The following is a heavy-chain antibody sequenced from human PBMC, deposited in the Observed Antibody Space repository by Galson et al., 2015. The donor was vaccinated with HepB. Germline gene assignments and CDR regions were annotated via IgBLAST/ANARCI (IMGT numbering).Heavy chain of an antibody. D-gene: IGHD4/OR15-4a*01. CDR3: ARDRDYRLDY. J-gene: IGHJ4*02. CDR1: GYTFTSNG. V-gene: IGHV1-18*04. CDR2: ISANSGNT. Sequence: SVKVSCKASGYTFTSNGISWVRQAPGQGLEWMEWISANSGNTIYAQKLQGRVTMTRDTSTGTAYVELGSLSSDDTAVYYCARDRDYRLDYWGQGTLVTASS.